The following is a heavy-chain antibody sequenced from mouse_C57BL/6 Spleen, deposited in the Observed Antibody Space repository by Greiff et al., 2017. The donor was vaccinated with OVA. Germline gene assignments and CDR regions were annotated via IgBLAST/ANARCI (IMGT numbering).Heavy chain of an antibody. CDR3: ASPYYYGSWYYAMDY. V-gene: IGHV5-17*01. Sequence: EVKLMESGGGLVKPGGSLKLSCAASGFTFSDYGMHWVRQAPEKGLEWVAYISSGSSTIYYADTVKGRFTISRDNAKNTLFLQMTSLRSEDTAMYYCASPYYYGSWYYAMDYWGQGTSVTVSS. CDR2: ISSGSSTI. D-gene: IGHD1-1*01. CDR1: GFTFSDYG. J-gene: IGHJ4*01.